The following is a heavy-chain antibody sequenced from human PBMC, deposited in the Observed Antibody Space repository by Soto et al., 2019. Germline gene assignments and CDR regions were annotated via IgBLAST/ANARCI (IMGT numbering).Heavy chain of an antibody. Sequence: SETLSLTCAVSGGSISSGAYSWSWIRQAPGKGLEWIGFISHSGTTYYNPSLKSRVTMSVDISNNQFSLRLSSVTAADTAMYYCASVGGDGYYYYGMDVWGQGTTVTVSS. V-gene: IGHV4-30-2*01. CDR3: ASVGGDGYYYYGMDV. J-gene: IGHJ6*02. D-gene: IGHD3-10*01. CDR2: ISHSGTT. CDR1: GGSISSGAYS.